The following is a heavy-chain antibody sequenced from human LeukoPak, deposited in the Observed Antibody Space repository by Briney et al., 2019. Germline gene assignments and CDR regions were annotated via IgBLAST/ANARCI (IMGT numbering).Heavy chain of an antibody. J-gene: IGHJ2*01. CDR1: GFTFSSYE. Sequence: PGGSLSLSCAASGFTFSSYEMNWVRQAPGKGLEWVSYISSSGSTIYYADSVKGRFTISRDNAKNSLYLQMNSLRAEDTAVYYCAKVRAYDELGNPYWHFDLWGRGTLVTVSS. V-gene: IGHV3-48*03. CDR2: ISSSGSTI. CDR3: AKVRAYDELGNPYWHFDL. D-gene: IGHD3-3*01.